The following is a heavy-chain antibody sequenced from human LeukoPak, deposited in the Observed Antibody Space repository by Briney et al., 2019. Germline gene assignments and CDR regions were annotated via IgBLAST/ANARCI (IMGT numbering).Heavy chain of an antibody. D-gene: IGHD2-8*01. CDR2: INDSGNT. CDR3: GVCRFDY. V-gene: IGHV4-34*01. Sequence: KSSETLSLTCAVYGGSSTGYYWSWIRQPPGKGLEWIGEINDSGNTNYSPSLESRITISVDTSKNQFSLNLNSYCARDSGYCSDGVCRFDYWGQGALVTVSS. CDR1: GGSSTGYY. J-gene: IGHJ4*02.